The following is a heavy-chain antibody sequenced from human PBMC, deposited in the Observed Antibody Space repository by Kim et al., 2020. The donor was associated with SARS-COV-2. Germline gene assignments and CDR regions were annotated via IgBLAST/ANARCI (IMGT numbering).Heavy chain of an antibody. V-gene: IGHV1-2*06. D-gene: IGHD3-3*01. CDR1: GYTFTGYY. CDR2: INSHSGGT. J-gene: IGHJ4*02. Sequence: ASVKVSCKASGYTFTGYYMHWVRQAPGQGLEWMGRINSHSGGTNYAQKFQGRVTMTRDTFISTAYMELSRLRSDDTAVYYCAREDPTYYDFFWGQGTLVTVSS. CDR3: AREDPTYYDFF.